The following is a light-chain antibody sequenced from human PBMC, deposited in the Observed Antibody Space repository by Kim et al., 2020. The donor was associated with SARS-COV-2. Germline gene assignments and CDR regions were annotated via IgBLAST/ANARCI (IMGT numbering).Light chain of an antibody. CDR3: CSYAGSSTFVV. Sequence: QSALTQPRSVSGSPGQSVTISCTGTSSDVGDYNYVSWYQQHPGKAPKLMIYDVSKRPSGVPDRFSGSKSGNKASLTISGLQDEDEADYYCCSYAGSSTFVVFGGGTKLTVL. J-gene: IGLJ2*01. CDR2: DVS. CDR1: SSDVGDYNY. V-gene: IGLV2-11*01.